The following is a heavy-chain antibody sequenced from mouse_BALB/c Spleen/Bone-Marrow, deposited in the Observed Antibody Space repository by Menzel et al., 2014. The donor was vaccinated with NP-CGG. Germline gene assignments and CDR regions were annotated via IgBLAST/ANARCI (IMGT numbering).Heavy chain of an antibody. Sequence: VQLQQSGAELVRPGTSVKVSCKASGYAFTNYLIEWVKQRPGQGLEWIGVINPGSGGTNYNEKFKGKATLTADKSSSTAYMQLSSLTSDDSAVYFCARSLLRLQNAMDYWGRGTSVTVSS. D-gene: IGHD1-2*01. CDR2: INPGSGGT. J-gene: IGHJ4*01. V-gene: IGHV1-54*01. CDR3: ARSLLRLQNAMDY. CDR1: GYAFTNYL.